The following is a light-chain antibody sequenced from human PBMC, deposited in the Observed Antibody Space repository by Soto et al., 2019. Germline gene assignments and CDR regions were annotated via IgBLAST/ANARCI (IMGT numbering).Light chain of an antibody. Sequence: EVVMTQSPATLSLSPGERATLSCRASQSININLAWYQQKPGQAPRLLIYGASTRATGLPARFSGSGSGTEFTLSISSMQSDDSAVYYCQQYNHWPPYTFGQGTKLEIK. V-gene: IGKV3-15*01. CDR1: QSININ. J-gene: IGKJ2*01. CDR3: QQYNHWPPYT. CDR2: GAS.